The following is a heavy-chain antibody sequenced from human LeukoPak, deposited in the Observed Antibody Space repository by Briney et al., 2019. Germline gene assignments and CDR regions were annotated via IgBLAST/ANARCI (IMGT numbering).Heavy chain of an antibody. D-gene: IGHD3/OR15-3a*01. CDR1: GFTFSNYW. CDR2: IKQDGSEK. J-gene: IGHJ4*02. V-gene: IGHV3-7*01. Sequence: GGSLRLSCAASGFTFSNYWMNWVRQAPGKGLEWVANIKQDGSEKYYVGSVKDRFTISRDNAKNSLFLQMNSLRAEDTALYYCARDRDWYTFDSWGQGTLVAVSS. CDR3: ARDRDWYTFDS.